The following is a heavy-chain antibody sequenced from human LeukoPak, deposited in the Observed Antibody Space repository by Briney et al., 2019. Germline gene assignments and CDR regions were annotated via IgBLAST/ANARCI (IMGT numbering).Heavy chain of an antibody. CDR2: ISYDGSNK. J-gene: IGHJ4*02. CDR3: ARVNRYCSSTSCYSPFDY. V-gene: IGHV3-30-3*01. Sequence: GGSLRLSCAASGFTFSSYAMHWVRQAPGKGLEWVAVISYDGSNKYYADSVKGRSTISRDNSKNTLYLQMNSLRAEDTAVYYCARVNRYCSSTSCYSPFDYWGQGTLVTVSS. CDR1: GFTFSSYA. D-gene: IGHD2-2*01.